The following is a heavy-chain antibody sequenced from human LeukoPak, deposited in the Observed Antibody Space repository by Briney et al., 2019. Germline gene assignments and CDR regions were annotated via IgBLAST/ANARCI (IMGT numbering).Heavy chain of an antibody. J-gene: IGHJ4*02. Sequence: PGGSLRLSCAASGFTFSTYAMSWVRQAPGKGLEWVSSISASGGSTYYADSVRGRFTISRDNSKNTLYLQLNSLSAEDTAVYYCARGLSASGLHYDCWGQGTLVTVSS. CDR3: ARGLSASGLHYDC. CDR1: GFTFSTYA. D-gene: IGHD3-10*01. CDR2: ISASGGST. V-gene: IGHV3-23*01.